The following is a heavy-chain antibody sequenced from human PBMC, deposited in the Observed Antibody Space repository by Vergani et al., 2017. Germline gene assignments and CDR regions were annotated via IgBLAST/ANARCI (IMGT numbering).Heavy chain of an antibody. J-gene: IGHJ6*02. V-gene: IGHV3-21*01. CDR2: ISSSSSYI. CDR1: GFTFSSYS. D-gene: IGHD3-10*01. Sequence: EVQLVESGGGLVKPGGSLRLSCAASGFTFSSYSMNWVRQAPGKGLEWVSSISSSSSYIYYADSVKGRFTISRDNAKNSLYLQMNSLRAEDTAVYYCAKDYIIGSGSYYNMYYYYYGMDVWGQGTTVTVSS. CDR3: AKDYIIGSGSYYNMYYYYYGMDV.